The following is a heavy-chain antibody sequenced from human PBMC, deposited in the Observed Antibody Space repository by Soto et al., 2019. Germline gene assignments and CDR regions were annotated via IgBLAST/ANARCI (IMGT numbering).Heavy chain of an antibody. J-gene: IGHJ6*02. D-gene: IGHD3-9*01. V-gene: IGHV4-39*01. CDR3: ATTEYYDILTGYYPYYYYGMDV. Sequence: PSETLSLTCTVSGGSISSSSYYWGWIRQPPGKGLEWIGSIYYSGSTYYNPSLKSRVTTSVDTSKNQFSLKLSSVTAADTAVYYCATTEYYDILTGYYPYYYYGMDVWGQGTTVT. CDR1: GGSISSSSYY. CDR2: IYYSGST.